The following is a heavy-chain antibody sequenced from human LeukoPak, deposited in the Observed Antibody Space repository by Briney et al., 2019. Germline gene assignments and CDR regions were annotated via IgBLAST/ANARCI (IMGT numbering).Heavy chain of an antibody. CDR3: AREPPGAFGAFDI. J-gene: IGHJ3*02. CDR1: GYTFTGYY. Sequence: ASVKVSCKASGYTFTGYYMHWVRQAPGQGLEWMGWINPNSGGTNYAQKFQGRVTMTRDTSISTAYMELSRLRSDDTAVYYCAREPPGAFGAFDIWGQGTMVTVSS. CDR2: INPNSGGT. D-gene: IGHD3-3*02. V-gene: IGHV1-2*02.